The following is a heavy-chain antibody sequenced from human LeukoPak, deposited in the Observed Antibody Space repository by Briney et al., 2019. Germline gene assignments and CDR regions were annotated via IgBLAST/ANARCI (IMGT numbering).Heavy chain of an antibody. Sequence: ASVKVSCKASGYTFTSYYMHWVRQAPGQGLERMGIINPSGGSTSYAQKFQGRVTMTRDTSTSTVYMELSSLRSDDTAVYYCARALGSYGAFDIWGQGTMVTVSS. CDR3: ARALGSYGAFDI. CDR2: INPSGGST. V-gene: IGHV1-46*01. J-gene: IGHJ3*02. CDR1: GYTFTSYY. D-gene: IGHD1-26*01.